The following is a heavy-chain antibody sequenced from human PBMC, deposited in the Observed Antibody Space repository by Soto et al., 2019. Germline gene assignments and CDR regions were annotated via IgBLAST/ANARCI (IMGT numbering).Heavy chain of an antibody. V-gene: IGHV1-69*11. CDR1: GGTFISYC. D-gene: IGHD5-18*01. CDR2: IIPMLGKA. CDR3: ARVWSPDSYETTFDY. J-gene: IGHJ4*02. Sequence: QVQLVQSGAEVKKPGSSVKVSCQASGGTFISYCTSWMRQAPGQGLEWMGGIIPMLGKANYAQEYQGRVTITADESTSTVYMELRGLRSEDTAVYYCARVWSPDSYETTFDYWGQGTQVTVSS.